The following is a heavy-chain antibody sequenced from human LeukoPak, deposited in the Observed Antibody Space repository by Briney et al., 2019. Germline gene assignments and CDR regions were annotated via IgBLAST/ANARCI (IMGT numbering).Heavy chain of an antibody. CDR2: IYYSGST. J-gene: IGHJ4*02. CDR1: GGSISSGDYY. Sequence: PSQTLSLTCTVSGGSISSGDYYWSWIRQPPGKGLEWIGYIYYSGSTNYNPSLKSRVTISVDTSKNQFSLKLSSVTAADTAVYYCARAERSGEHDYWGQGTLVTVSS. CDR3: ARAERSGEHDY. V-gene: IGHV4-61*08. D-gene: IGHD6-25*01.